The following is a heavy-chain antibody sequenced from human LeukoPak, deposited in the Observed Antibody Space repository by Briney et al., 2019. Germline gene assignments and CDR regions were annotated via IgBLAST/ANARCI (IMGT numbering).Heavy chain of an antibody. CDR1: GFTFDDYA. V-gene: IGHV3-9*01. Sequence: PGGSLRLSCAASGFTFDDYAMHWVRQAPGKGLEWVSGISWNSGSIGYADPVKGRFTISRDNAKNSLYLQMNSLRAEDTALYYCAKDTTMIVVPSSFAFDIWGQGTMVTVSS. D-gene: IGHD3-22*01. CDR3: AKDTTMIVVPSSFAFDI. CDR2: ISWNSGSI. J-gene: IGHJ3*02.